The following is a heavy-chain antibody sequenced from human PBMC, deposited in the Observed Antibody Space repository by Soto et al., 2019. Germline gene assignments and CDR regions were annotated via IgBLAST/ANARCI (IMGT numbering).Heavy chain of an antibody. CDR2: IYHSGST. V-gene: IGHV4-30-2*01. D-gene: IGHD1-26*01. Sequence: QLQLQESGSGLVKPSQTLSLTCAVSGGSISSGGYSWSWIRQPPGKGLEWIGYIYHSGSTYYNPSLKSRVTISVDRSKNQFSLKLSSVTAADTAVYYCARDRVGPTASRAGGSGFDPWGQGTLVTVSS. CDR1: GGSISSGGYS. J-gene: IGHJ5*02. CDR3: ARDRVGPTASRAGGSGFDP.